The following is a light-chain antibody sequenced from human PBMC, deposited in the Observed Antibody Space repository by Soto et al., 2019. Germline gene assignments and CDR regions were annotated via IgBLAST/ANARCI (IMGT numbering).Light chain of an antibody. CDR3: QSYDSSLSGYVI. CDR2: TNI. J-gene: IGLJ2*01. CDR1: SSNIGAGFE. Sequence: QSVLTQPPSVSAAPGQRVTISCTGSSSNIGAGFEVHWYQQLPGTAPKLLIYTNINRPSGVPDRFSGSRSGTSASLAITGLQDEDEADYYCQSYDSSLSGYVIFGGGTKLTVL. V-gene: IGLV1-40*01.